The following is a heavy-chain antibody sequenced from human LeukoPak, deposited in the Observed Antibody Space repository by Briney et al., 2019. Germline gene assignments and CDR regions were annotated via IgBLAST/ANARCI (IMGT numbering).Heavy chain of an antibody. Sequence: PSETLSLTCAVSGGSISIYYWSWIRQPPGKGLEWIGYIYNSGSTSYNPSLKSRVTISVDTSKNQFSLNLGSVTAADTAVYYCARDSGSYRHDAFDIWGQGTMVTVSS. J-gene: IGHJ3*02. V-gene: IGHV4-59*01. CDR3: ARDSGSYRHDAFDI. CDR2: IYNSGST. D-gene: IGHD1-26*01. CDR1: GGSISIYY.